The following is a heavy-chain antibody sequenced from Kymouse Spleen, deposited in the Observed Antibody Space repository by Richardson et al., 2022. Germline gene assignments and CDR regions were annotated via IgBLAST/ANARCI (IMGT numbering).Heavy chain of an antibody. CDR3: AKDGPPPNSGWFYGMDV. D-gene: IGHD6-19*01. CDR2: ISWNSGSI. CDR1: GFTFDDYA. J-gene: IGHJ6*02. V-gene: IGHV3-9*01. Sequence: EVQLVESGGGLVQPGRSLRLSCAASGFTFDDYAMHWVRQAPGKGLEWVSGISWNSGSIGYADSVKGRFTISRDNAKNSLYLQMNSLRAEDTALYYCAKDGPPPNSGWFYGMDVWGQGTTVTVSS.